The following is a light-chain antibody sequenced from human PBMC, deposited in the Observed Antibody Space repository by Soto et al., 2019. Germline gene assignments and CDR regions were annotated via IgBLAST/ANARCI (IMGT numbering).Light chain of an antibody. Sequence: QSALAQPDSVSGSPGQSITISCTGTSSDVGGYNYVSWYQQHPGKAPKVMIYDASNRPSGVSNRFSGSKSGNTASLTISGLHAEDEADYFCSSYTSSGTYVFGTGTKVTVL. CDR2: DAS. CDR3: SSYTSSGTYV. V-gene: IGLV2-14*01. CDR1: SSDVGGYNY. J-gene: IGLJ1*01.